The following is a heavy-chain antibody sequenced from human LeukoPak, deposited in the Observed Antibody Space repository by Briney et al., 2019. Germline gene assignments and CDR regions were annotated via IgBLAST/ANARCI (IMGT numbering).Heavy chain of an antibody. CDR2: IYYSGST. CDR1: GGSISSSSYY. J-gene: IGHJ4*02. CDR3: ARDRDIMITFGGVTGH. D-gene: IGHD3-16*01. V-gene: IGHV4-39*02. Sequence: SETLSLTCTVSGGSISSSSYYWGWIRQPPGKGLEWIGSIYYSGSTYYNPSLKSRVTISVDTSKNQFSLKLSFVTAADTAVYYCARDRDIMITFGGVTGHWGQGTLVTVSS.